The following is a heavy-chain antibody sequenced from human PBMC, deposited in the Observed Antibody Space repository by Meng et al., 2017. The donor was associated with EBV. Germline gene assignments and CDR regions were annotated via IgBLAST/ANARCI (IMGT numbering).Heavy chain of an antibody. D-gene: IGHD6-13*01. CDR2: INSDGSST. CDR3: ARGGGYSSSWYPD. V-gene: IGHV3-74*01. Sequence: VAAEGGLVQHWGALMLSCAASGFTFSSYWMHWVRQAPGKGLVWVSRINSDGSSTSYADSVKGRFTISRDNAKNTLYLQMNSLRAEDTAVYYCARGGGYSSSWYPDWGQGTLVTVSS. CDR1: GFTFSSYW. J-gene: IGHJ4*02.